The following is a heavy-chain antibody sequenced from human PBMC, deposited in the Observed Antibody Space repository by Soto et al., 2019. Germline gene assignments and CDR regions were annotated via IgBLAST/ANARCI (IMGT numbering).Heavy chain of an antibody. CDR2: INPSGGST. D-gene: IGHD3-9*01. V-gene: IGHV1-46*01. Sequence: VSVKLYCKASGYTFSSYYMHWARQAPRQGLEWMGIINPSGGSTSHAQKFQGRVTMTRDTSTSTVYMELSSLRSEDTAVYYCARDEDDILTGYYKAGVDYWGQGTLVTVSS. CDR3: ARDEDDILTGYYKAGVDY. J-gene: IGHJ4*02. CDR1: GYTFSSYY.